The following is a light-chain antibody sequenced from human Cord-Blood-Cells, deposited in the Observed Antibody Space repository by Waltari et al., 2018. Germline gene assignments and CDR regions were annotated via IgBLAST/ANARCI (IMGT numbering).Light chain of an antibody. J-gene: IGLJ3*02. V-gene: IGLV2-14*01. Sequence: QSALTQPASVSGSPGQSITISCTGTSSDVGGYNYVSWYQQHPGKAPKLMIYDVSKRPSGVSNRFSGSKSGNTASLTISGLQAEDEADYYCSSYTSSSTSWVFGGGTK. CDR2: DVS. CDR3: SSYTSSSTSWV. CDR1: SSDVGGYNY.